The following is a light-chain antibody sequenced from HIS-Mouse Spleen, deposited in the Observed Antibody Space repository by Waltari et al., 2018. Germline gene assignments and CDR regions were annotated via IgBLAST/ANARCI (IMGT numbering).Light chain of an antibody. CDR1: QTISSY. Sequence: DIRMTQAPSSLPASVGDRFTITCRASQTISSYLNWYLQKPGKAPKLLIYAASSLQSGVPSRFSGSGSGTDFTLTISSLQPEDFATYYCQQSYSTLRTFGPGTKVDIK. V-gene: IGKV1-39*01. CDR2: AAS. J-gene: IGKJ3*01. CDR3: QQSYSTLRT.